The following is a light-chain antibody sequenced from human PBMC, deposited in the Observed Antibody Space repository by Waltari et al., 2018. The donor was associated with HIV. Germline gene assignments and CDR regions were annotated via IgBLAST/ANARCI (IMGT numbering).Light chain of an antibody. V-gene: IGLV2-11*01. J-gene: IGLJ2*01. Sequence: QPALTPPRPVSGPPAQSGTLSCPGTRRYLGPYNYLSWYQQNPGKAPKLMIYDVSKRPSGVPDRFSGSKSGNTASLTISGLQGEDEADYYCCSYAGSYFVVFGGGTTLTVL. CDR2: DVS. CDR3: CSYAGSYFVV. CDR1: RRYLGPYNY.